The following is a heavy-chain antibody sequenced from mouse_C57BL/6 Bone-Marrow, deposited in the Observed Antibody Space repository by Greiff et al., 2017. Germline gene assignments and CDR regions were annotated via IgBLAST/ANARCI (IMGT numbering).Heavy chain of an antibody. CDR3: ARLGDGYPGAY. D-gene: IGHD2-3*01. CDR2: IYPRDGST. J-gene: IGHJ3*01. CDR1: GYTFTSYD. Sequence: VKLLESGPELVKPGASVKLSCKASGYTFTSYDINWVKQRPGQGLEWIGWIYPRDGSTKYNEKFKGKATLTVDTSSSTAYMELHSLTSEDSAVYFCARLGDGYPGAYWGQGTLVTVSA. V-gene: IGHV1-85*01.